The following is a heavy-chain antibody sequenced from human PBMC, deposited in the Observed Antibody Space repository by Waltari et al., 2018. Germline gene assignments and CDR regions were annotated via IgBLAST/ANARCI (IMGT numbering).Heavy chain of an antibody. J-gene: IGHJ4*02. CDR1: VCTVSRYL. D-gene: IGHD1-20*01. V-gene: IGHV3-74*01. CDR3: AREINWNDGGRFFDS. Sequence: EVQLVESGGGLVQPGGSLRLSCTASVCTVSRYLLQWGRQPPGKGLVGVSRINSDGSSTIHADSVKGRFTISRDNAKSTLYLQMNSLRAEDTAVYYCAREINWNDGGRFFDSWGQGTLVTVSS. CDR2: INSDGSST.